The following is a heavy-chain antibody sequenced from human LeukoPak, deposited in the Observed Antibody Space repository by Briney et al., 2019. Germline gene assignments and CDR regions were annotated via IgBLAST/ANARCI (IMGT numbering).Heavy chain of an antibody. Sequence: KPSETLSLTCTVSGGSISSYYWSWIRQPPGKGLEWIGYIYYSGSTNYNPSLKSRVTISVDTSKNQFSLKLSSVTAADTAVYYCATHSPQYYYDSSGYYGDYYYYSMDVWGQGTTVTVSS. CDR2: IYYSGST. CDR1: GGSISSYY. V-gene: IGHV4-59*08. CDR3: ATHSPQYYYDSSGYYGDYYYYSMDV. J-gene: IGHJ6*02. D-gene: IGHD3-22*01.